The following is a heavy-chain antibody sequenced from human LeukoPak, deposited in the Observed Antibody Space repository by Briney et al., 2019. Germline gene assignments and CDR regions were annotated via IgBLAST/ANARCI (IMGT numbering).Heavy chain of an antibody. V-gene: IGHV1-2*06. CDR1: GYTFTGYY. CDR2: INPNSGGT. Sequence: ASVTVSFTASGYTFTGYYMHWVRQAPGQGLEWMGRINPNSGGTNYAQKFQGRATMTRDTSISTAYMELSRLRSDDTAVYYCALMVVVPAASSDWFDPWGQGTLVTVSS. D-gene: IGHD2-2*01. J-gene: IGHJ5*02. CDR3: ALMVVVPAASSDWFDP.